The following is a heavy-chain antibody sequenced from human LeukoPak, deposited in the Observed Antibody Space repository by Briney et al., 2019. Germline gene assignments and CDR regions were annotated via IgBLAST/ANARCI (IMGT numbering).Heavy chain of an antibody. D-gene: IGHD4-11*01. J-gene: IGHJ6*03. CDR3: ARGRVSSSTWYSTYYYFFYMDF. V-gene: IGHV4-61*03. Sequence: SQTLSLTCAVSGGSISRGGYYWTWIRQPPGKGLEWIGYVDHTGSTKFNPSLNGRVSISRDTSNNFFSLRLRSVTAADTAVYFCARGRVSSSTWYSTYYYFFYMDFWGKGTTVTVSS. CDR2: VDHTGST. CDR1: GGSISRGGYY.